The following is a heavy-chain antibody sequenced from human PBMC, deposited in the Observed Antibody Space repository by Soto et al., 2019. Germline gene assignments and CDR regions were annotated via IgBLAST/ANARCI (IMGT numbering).Heavy chain of an antibody. V-gene: IGHV1-69*13. CDR3: ARGEQYSGRIFDY. CDR2: IIPIFGTA. D-gene: IGHD1-26*01. J-gene: IGHJ4*01. CDR1: GGTFSSYA. Sequence: SVKVSCKASGGTFSSYAISWVRQAPGQGLEWMGGIIPIFGTANYAQKFQGRVTITADESTSTAYMELSSLRSEDTAVYFCARGEQYSGRIFDYWGQGTLVTVSS.